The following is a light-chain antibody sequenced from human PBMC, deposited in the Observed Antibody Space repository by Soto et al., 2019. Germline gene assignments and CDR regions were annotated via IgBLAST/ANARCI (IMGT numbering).Light chain of an antibody. CDR3: QQYKSYST. V-gene: IGKV1-5*01. J-gene: IGKJ1*01. CDR2: DAS. CDR1: QTISSY. Sequence: DIQMTQSPSTLSASVGDRVAITCRASQTISSYFAWYQQKPGKAPKLLIYDASTLESGVPSRFSGSGSGTEFTLTISSLQPDDFATYFCQQYKSYSTFGQGAKVDIK.